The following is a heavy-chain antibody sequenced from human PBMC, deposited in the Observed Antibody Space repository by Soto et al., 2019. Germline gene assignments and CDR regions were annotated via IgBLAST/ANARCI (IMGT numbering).Heavy chain of an antibody. V-gene: IGHV3-53*01. CDR2: ISSGGST. D-gene: IGHD3-10*01. Sequence: GGSLRLSCAASGFSVCSNDMNWVRQAPGKGLEWVSVISSGGSTNYADSVEGRFTISRDTSKNTLYVQMNSLRAEDTAVYYCARGLGTMVRGLVANWYFDLWGRGTLVTVSS. CDR1: GFSVCSND. J-gene: IGHJ2*01. CDR3: ARGLGTMVRGLVANWYFDL.